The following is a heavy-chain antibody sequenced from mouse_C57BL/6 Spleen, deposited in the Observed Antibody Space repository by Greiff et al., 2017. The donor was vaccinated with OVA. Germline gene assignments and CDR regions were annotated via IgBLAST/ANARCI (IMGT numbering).Heavy chain of an antibody. CDR1: GFTFSNYW. Sequence: EVMLVESGGGLVQPGGSMKLSCVASGFTFSNYWMNWVRQSPEKGLEWVAQIRLKSDNYATHYAESVKGRFTISRDDSKSSVYLQMNNLRAEDTGIYYCTRSNYLYYFDYWGQGTTLTVSS. CDR2: IRLKSDNYAT. D-gene: IGHD2-5*01. CDR3: TRSNYLYYFDY. V-gene: IGHV6-3*01. J-gene: IGHJ2*01.